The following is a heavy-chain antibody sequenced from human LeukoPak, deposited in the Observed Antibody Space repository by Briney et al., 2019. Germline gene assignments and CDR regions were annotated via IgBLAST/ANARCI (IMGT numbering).Heavy chain of an antibody. CDR1: GYTFTGYY. J-gene: IGHJ4*02. V-gene: IGHV1-2*02. CDR2: INPNSGGT. Sequence: ASVKVSCKASGYTFTGYYMHWVRQAPGQGLEWMGWINPNSGGTNYAQKFQGRVTMTRDTSISTAYMELSRLRSDDTAVCYCARDAPSSGFAYFDYWGQGTLVTVSS. CDR3: ARDAPSSGFAYFDY. D-gene: IGHD3-22*01.